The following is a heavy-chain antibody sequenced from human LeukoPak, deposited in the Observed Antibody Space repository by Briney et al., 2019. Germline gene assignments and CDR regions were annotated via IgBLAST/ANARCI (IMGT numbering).Heavy chain of an antibody. J-gene: IGHJ4*02. CDR2: IRYDGSNK. V-gene: IGHV3-30*02. Sequence: TGGSLRLSCAPQGFTFSSYVMHWVRQAPRKGLERAPFIRYDGSNKYYADSVRGRFTINRDYSKSTLYLQMNSLRPEDTAVYYCASPVITMVRGVIVYWGQGTLVTVSS. D-gene: IGHD3-10*01. CDR3: ASPVITMVRGVIVY. CDR1: GFTFSSYV.